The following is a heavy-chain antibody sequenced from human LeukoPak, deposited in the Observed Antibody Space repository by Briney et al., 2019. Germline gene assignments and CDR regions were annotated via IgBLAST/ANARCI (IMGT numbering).Heavy chain of an antibody. D-gene: IGHD6-19*01. CDR3: AKVGTEYSSGWRTYYFDY. Sequence: GGSLRLSCAASGFTFSNAWMSWVGQAPGKGLEWVSAISGSGGSTYYADSVKGRFTISRDNSKNTLYLQTNSLRAEDTAVYYCAKVGTEYSSGWRTYYFDYWGQGTLVTVSS. J-gene: IGHJ4*02. V-gene: IGHV3-23*01. CDR2: ISGSGGST. CDR1: GFTFSNAW.